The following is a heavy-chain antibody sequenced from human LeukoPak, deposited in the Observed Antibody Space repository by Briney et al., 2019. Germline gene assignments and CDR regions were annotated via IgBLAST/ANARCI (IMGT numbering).Heavy chain of an antibody. Sequence: GGSLRLSCAATGFTFRNYAMHWVRQAPGKGLEWVALIWYDGSNKYYAESVKGRFTISRDNTKNTLYLQMNSLTAEDTAVYYCARDWESGSPRYFDYWGQGILVSVSS. CDR2: IWYDGSNK. J-gene: IGHJ4*02. D-gene: IGHD1-26*01. CDR1: GFTFRNYA. V-gene: IGHV3-33*01. CDR3: ARDWESGSPRYFDY.